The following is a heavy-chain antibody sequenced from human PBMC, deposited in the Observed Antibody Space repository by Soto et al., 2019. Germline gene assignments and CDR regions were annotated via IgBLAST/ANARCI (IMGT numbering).Heavy chain of an antibody. J-gene: IGHJ4*02. CDR2: ISGGGSST. V-gene: IGHV3-23*01. Sequence: GGSLRLSCAASGFTFSSYAMSWVRQAPGKGLEWVSAISGGGSSTYYADSVKGRFTISRDNSKNTLYLQMNSLRAEDTAVYYCASGGDSSSWLFDYWGQGTLVTVSS. D-gene: IGHD6-13*01. CDR1: GFTFSSYA. CDR3: ASGGDSSSWLFDY.